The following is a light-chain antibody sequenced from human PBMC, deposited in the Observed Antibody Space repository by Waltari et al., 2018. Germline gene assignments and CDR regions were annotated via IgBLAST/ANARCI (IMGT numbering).Light chain of an antibody. CDR1: QSISSY. V-gene: IGKV1-39*01. CDR2: AAS. CDR3: QQSYSTPRT. J-gene: IGKJ2*01. Sequence: DIQMTQSPSSLSASVGDRVTITCRASQSISSYLNWYQQKPGKAPKLLIYAASSLQSGVPSRFSGIGSGTAFTLTISSLQPEEFATYYCQQSYSTPRTFGQGTKLEIK.